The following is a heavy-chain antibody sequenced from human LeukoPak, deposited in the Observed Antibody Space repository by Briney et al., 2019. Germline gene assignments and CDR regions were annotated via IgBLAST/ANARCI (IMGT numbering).Heavy chain of an antibody. CDR1: GLNFGESA. CDR3: AKESGKFDY. CDR2: ISADGGSA. Sequence: PGGSLSLSCVASGLNFGESAMHWVRQAPGKGLEWVPLISADGGSAFSADSVKGRFSISRDNSKNSLYLQMDSLRSEDTAMYYCAKESGKFDYWGQGTLVVVSS. J-gene: IGHJ4*02. V-gene: IGHV3-43*02.